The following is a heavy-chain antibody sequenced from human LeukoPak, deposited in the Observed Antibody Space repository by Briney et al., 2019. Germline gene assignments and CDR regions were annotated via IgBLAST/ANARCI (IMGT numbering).Heavy chain of an antibody. CDR2: INPNSGGT. Sequence: VASVKVSCKASGYTFTGYYMHWVRQAPGQGLEWMGWINPNSGGTNYAQKFQGRVTMTRDTSISTAYMELNRLRSDDTAVYYCASGFWSGYYTGAYWGQGTLVTVSS. D-gene: IGHD3-3*01. V-gene: IGHV1-2*02. CDR3: ASGFWSGYYTGAY. J-gene: IGHJ4*02. CDR1: GYTFTGYY.